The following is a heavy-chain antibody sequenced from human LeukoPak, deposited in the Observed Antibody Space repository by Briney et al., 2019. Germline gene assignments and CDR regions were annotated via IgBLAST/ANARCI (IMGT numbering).Heavy chain of an antibody. CDR2: IKRKTEGGTA. CDR1: GFTFSDAW. CDR3: STDLPRSSGYSCDY. J-gene: IGHJ4*02. Sequence: GGTLRLSCAASGFTFSDAWMSWVRQPQCKGLDRVGRIKRKTEGGTADYAAPVKGRLIITRDDSNNTLYLHMNSLKTEDTAVYYCSTDLPRSSGYSCDYWGQGTLVTVSS. D-gene: IGHD3-22*01. V-gene: IGHV3-15*01.